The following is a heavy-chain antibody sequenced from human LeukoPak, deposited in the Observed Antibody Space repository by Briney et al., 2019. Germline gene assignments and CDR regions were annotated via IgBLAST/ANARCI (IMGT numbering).Heavy chain of an antibody. CDR3: ARLSRIVVVPAAMRSVDYYYMDV. J-gene: IGHJ6*03. V-gene: IGHV4-34*01. CDR2: INHSGST. CDR1: GGSFSGYY. D-gene: IGHD2-2*01. Sequence: SETLSLTCAVYGGSFSGYYWSWIRQPPGQGLEWIGEINHSGSTNYNPSLKSRVTISVDTSKNQFSLKLSSVTAADTAVYYCARLSRIVVVPAAMRSVDYYYMDVWGKGTTVTVSS.